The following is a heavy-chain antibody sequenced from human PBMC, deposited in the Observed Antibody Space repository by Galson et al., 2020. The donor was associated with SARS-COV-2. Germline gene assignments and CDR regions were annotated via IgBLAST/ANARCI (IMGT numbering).Heavy chain of an antibody. CDR3: ARSESYKEWLGS. CDR1: GDSVSSSTAT. CDR2: TYYRSQWYN. V-gene: IGHV6-1*01. J-gene: IGHJ5*01. D-gene: IGHD1-26*01. Sequence: SETLSLTCAISGDSVSSSTATWNWVRQSPSRGLEWLGRTYYRSQWYNKYAEFVKSRITVNADTSKNQVSLQLNSVTPEDAAVYYCARSESYKEWLGSWGQGTLVTVSS.